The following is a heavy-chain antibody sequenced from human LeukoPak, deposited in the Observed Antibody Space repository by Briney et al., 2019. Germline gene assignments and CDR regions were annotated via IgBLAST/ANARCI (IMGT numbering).Heavy chain of an antibody. CDR1: GYTFTSYG. CDR2: ISAYNGNS. J-gene: IGHJ4*02. V-gene: IGHV1-18*01. Sequence: ASVKVSCKASGYTFTSYGISWVRQAPGQGLEWMGWISAYNGNSNYAQKFQGRVTMTEDTSTDTAYMELSSLRSEDTAVYYCATVGRYYYDSSGYYYFDYWGQGTLVTVSS. D-gene: IGHD3-22*01. CDR3: ATVGRYYYDSSGYYYFDY.